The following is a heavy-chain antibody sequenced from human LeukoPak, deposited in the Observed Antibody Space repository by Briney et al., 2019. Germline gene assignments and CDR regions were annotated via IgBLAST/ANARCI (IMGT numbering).Heavy chain of an antibody. J-gene: IGHJ4*02. CDR1: GGSISSYY. Sequence: SETLSLTCTVSGGSISSYYWSWIRQPLGKGLEWIGYIYYSGSTNYNPSLKSRVTISVDTSKNQFSLKLSSVTAADTAVYYCARHSYYYGSGSQFPYWGQGTLVTVSS. CDR2: IYYSGST. D-gene: IGHD3-10*01. V-gene: IGHV4-59*01. CDR3: ARHSYYYGSGSQFPY.